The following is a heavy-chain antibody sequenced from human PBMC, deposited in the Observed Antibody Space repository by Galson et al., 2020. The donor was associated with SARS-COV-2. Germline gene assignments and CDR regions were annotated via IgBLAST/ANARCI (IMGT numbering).Heavy chain of an antibody. J-gene: IGHJ4*02. CDR3: ARDIRYYDSSGYSQTTWGGAMGPHDY. D-gene: IGHD3-22*01. CDR1: GFTFSSYG. CDR2: IWYDGSNK. Sequence: GGSLRLSCAASGFTFSSYGMHWVRQAPGKGLEWVAVIWYDGSNKYYADSVKGRFTISRDNSKNTLYLQMNSLRAEDTAVYYCARDIRYYDSSGYSQTTWGGAMGPHDYWGQGTLVTVSS. V-gene: IGHV3-33*01.